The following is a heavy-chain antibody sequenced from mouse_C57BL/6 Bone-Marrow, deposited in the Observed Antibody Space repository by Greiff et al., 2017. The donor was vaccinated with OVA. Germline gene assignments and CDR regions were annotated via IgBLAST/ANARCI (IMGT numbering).Heavy chain of an antibody. J-gene: IGHJ4*01. Sequence: VQLQQSGPELVKPGASVKLSCKASGYTFTDYNMHWVKQSPGKSLEWIGYINPNNGGTSYNQKFKGKATLTVNKSSSPAYIELRSLTSEDSAVYYCARGAVVADYSAMDYWGQGTSVTVSS. CDR1: GYTFTDYN. CDR2: INPNNGGT. V-gene: IGHV1-22*01. D-gene: IGHD1-1*01. CDR3: ARGAVVADYSAMDY.